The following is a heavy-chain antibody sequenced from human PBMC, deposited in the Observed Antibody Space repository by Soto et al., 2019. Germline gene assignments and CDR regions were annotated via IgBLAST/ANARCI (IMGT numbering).Heavy chain of an antibody. J-gene: IGHJ6*02. V-gene: IGHV1-8*01. D-gene: IGHD4-17*01. CDR1: GYTFTSYD. CDR3: ARGNYGGNSRYYYGMDV. CDR2: MNPNSGNI. Sequence: ASVKVSCKASGYTFTSYDINWVRQATGQGLEWMGWMNPNSGNIGYAQKFQGRVTMTRNTSISTAYMELSSLRSEDTAVYYCARGNYGGNSRYYYGMDVWGQGTTVTVSS.